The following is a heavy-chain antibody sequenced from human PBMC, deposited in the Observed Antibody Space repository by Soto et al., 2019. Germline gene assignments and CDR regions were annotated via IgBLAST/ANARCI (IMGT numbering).Heavy chain of an antibody. J-gene: IGHJ5*02. Sequence: ASVKVSCKASGYTFTNYGISWVRQAPGQWLEWMGWISAYNGNTKYAQKLQGRVTMTTDTSTSTAYMELRSLRSDDTAVYYCARGVGSGSYYDQYNWFDPWGQGTLVTLSS. CDR2: ISAYNGNT. D-gene: IGHD3-10*01. CDR1: GYTFTNYG. V-gene: IGHV1-18*01. CDR3: ARGVGSGSYYDQYNWFDP.